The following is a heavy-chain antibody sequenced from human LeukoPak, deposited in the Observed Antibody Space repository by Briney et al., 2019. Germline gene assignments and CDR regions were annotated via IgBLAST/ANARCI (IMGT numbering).Heavy chain of an antibody. CDR3: VRDGMGGIKAFDI. J-gene: IGHJ3*02. V-gene: IGHV3-7*05. Sequence: PGGSPRLSCVGSGFSFRSFWMSWVRQAPGKGLEWVANIKPDGSQKYFVDSVRGRFTISRDNAKNSVYLQMTSLRAEDTALYYCVRDGMGGIKAFDIWGQGTMVTVSS. CDR2: IKPDGSQK. D-gene: IGHD3-10*01. CDR1: GFSFRSFW.